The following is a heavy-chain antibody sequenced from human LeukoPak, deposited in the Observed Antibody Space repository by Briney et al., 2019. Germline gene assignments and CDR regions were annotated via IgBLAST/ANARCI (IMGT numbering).Heavy chain of an antibody. J-gene: IGHJ4*02. CDR2: IYYSGSS. CDR1: GGSISSSSYY. CDR3: ARHLWFGELFLYFDY. D-gene: IGHD3-10*01. Sequence: PSETLSLTCTVSGGSISSSSYYWDWIRQPPGKGLEWIGSIYYSGSSYYNPSLKSRVTISVDTSKNQFSLKLSSVTAPDTAVYYCARHLWFGELFLYFDYWGQGTLVTVSS. V-gene: IGHV4-39*01.